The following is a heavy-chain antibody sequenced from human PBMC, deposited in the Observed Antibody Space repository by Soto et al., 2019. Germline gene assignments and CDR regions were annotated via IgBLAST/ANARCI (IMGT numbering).Heavy chain of an antibody. J-gene: IGHJ6*03. Sequence: GGSLRLSCAASGFTFSSYGMHWVRQAPGKGLEWVAVIWYDGSNKYYADSVKGRFTISRDNSKNTLYLQMNSLRAEDTAVYYCARIGLDYDILTGYYGYYYYYMDVWGKGTTVTVSS. V-gene: IGHV3-33*01. D-gene: IGHD3-9*01. CDR1: GFTFSSYG. CDR2: IWYDGSNK. CDR3: ARIGLDYDILTGYYGYYYYYMDV.